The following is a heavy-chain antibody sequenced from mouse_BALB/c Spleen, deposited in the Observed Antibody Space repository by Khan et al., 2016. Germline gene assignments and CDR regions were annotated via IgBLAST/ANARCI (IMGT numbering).Heavy chain of an antibody. V-gene: IGHV3-8*02. Sequence: EVQLQESGPSLVKPSQTLSLTCSVTGDSITSGYWNWIRKFPGNKLEYMGYISYSGGTYNNPSLKSRISITRDTSKNQYYLQLNSVTTEDTATYYCARNGNRYERTWFAYWGQGTLVTVSA. J-gene: IGHJ3*01. D-gene: IGHD2-14*01. CDR3: ARNGNRYERTWFAY. CDR2: ISYSGGT. CDR1: GDSITSGY.